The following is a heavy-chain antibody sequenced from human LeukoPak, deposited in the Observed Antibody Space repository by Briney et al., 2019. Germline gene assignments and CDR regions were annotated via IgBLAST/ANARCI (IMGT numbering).Heavy chain of an antibody. D-gene: IGHD1-1*01. V-gene: IGHV1-24*01. J-gene: IGHJ5*02. CDR3: ATVRSYNWNGGGWFDP. Sequence: GASVKVSCKVSGYTLTELSMHWVRQAPGKGLEWMGGFDPEDGETIYAQKFQGRVTMTEDTSTDTAHMELSSLRSEDTAVYYCATVRSYNWNGGGWFDPWGQGTLVTVSS. CDR2: FDPEDGET. CDR1: GYTLTELS.